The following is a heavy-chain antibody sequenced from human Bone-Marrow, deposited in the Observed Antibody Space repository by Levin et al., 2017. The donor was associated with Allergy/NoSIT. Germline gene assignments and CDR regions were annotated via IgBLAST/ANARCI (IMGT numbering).Heavy chain of an antibody. V-gene: IGHV3-33*01. J-gene: IGHJ4*02. Sequence: GGSLRLSCAASGFNFNIYGMHWVRQAPGKGLEWVAVVWYDGNSKFYADSVRGRFIISRDNSNSTLYLDMNSLRPEDTALYYCATDLTWAYCGGDCYSQFDYWGQGTLVTVSS. CDR3: ATDLTWAYCGGDCYSQFDY. D-gene: IGHD2-21*02. CDR1: GFNFNIYG. CDR2: VWYDGNSK.